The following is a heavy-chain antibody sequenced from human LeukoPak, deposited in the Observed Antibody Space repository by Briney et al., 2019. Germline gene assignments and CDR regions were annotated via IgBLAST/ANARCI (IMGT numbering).Heavy chain of an antibody. D-gene: IGHD5-12*01. Sequence: GGSLRLSCAASGFTVSNNYMSWVRQAPGKGLEWVSVIHSGGTTNYADSVQGRFTISRDNSKTTVYLHMNSLRAEDTAVYCCARDSDSGYGPFASWGQGTLVTVSS. V-gene: IGHV3-53*01. CDR1: GFTVSNNY. CDR3: ARDSDSGYGPFAS. J-gene: IGHJ4*02. CDR2: IHSGGTT.